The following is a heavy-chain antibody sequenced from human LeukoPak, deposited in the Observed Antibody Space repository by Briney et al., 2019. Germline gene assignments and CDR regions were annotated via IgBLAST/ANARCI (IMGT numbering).Heavy chain of an antibody. V-gene: IGHV1-2*02. D-gene: IGHD3-10*01. Sequence: ASVKVSCKASGYTFTGYYIHWVRQAPGQELEWMGWINPNRGGTNYAQKFQGRVTMTKDTSISTAYMELSRLRSDDTAVYYCARATLPDANWFDPWGQGTLVSVSS. CDR2: INPNRGGT. J-gene: IGHJ5*02. CDR3: ARATLPDANWFDP. CDR1: GYTFTGYY.